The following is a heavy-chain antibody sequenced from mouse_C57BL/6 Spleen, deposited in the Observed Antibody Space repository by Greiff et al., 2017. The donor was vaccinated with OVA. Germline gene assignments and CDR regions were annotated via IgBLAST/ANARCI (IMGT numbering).Heavy chain of an antibody. CDR1: GYSFTDYN. V-gene: IGHV1-39*01. Sequence: VQLKQSGPELVKPGASVKISCKASGYSFTDYNMNWVKQSNGKSLEWIGVINPNYGTPSYNQKFKGKATLTVDQSSSTAYMQLNSLTSEDSAVYDCARGITTVVSNYFDYWGQGTTLTVSS. D-gene: IGHD1-1*01. CDR3: ARGITTVVSNYFDY. J-gene: IGHJ2*01. CDR2: INPNYGTP.